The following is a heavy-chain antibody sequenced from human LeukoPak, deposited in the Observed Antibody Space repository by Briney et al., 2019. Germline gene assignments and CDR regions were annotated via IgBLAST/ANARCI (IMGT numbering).Heavy chain of an antibody. V-gene: IGHV4-4*07. D-gene: IGHD3-16*01. CDR1: GGSISSHS. CDR2: IFTSGNT. J-gene: IGHJ4*02. Sequence: ASETLSLTCTVSGGSISSHSWSWIRQPAGKGLEWIGRIFTSGNTYYNPSLKSRVIISVDTSKNQFSLKLRSVTAADTAVYYCAREGGGFDYWGQGTLVTVSS. CDR3: AREGGGFDY.